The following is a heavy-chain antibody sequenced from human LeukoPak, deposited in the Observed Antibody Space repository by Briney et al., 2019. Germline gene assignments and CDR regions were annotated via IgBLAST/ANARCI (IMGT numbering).Heavy chain of an antibody. CDR1: GGSISSYY. CDR3: ARRNGIQPNWFDP. CDR2: IYYSGST. D-gene: IGHD5-18*01. Sequence: PSETLSLTCTVSGGSISSYYWSWIRQPPGKGLEWIGYIYYSGSTNYNPSLKSRVTISVDTSKNQFSLKLSSVTAADTAVYYCARRNGIQPNWFDPRGQGTLVTVSS. J-gene: IGHJ5*02. V-gene: IGHV4-59*01.